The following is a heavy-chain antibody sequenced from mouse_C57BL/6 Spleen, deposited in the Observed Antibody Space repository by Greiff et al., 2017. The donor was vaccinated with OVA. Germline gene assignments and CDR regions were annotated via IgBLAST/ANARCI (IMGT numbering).Heavy chain of an antibody. J-gene: IGHJ3*01. CDR3: ARALRVYYGSSYPFAY. V-gene: IGHV1-18*01. Sequence: VQLQQSGPELVKPGASVKIPCKASGYTFTDYNMDWVKQSHGKSLEWIGDINPNNGGTIYNQKFKGKATLTVDKSSSTAYMELRSLTSEDTAVYYCARALRVYYGSSYPFAYWGQGTLVTVSA. D-gene: IGHD1-1*01. CDR1: GYTFTDYN. CDR2: INPNNGGT.